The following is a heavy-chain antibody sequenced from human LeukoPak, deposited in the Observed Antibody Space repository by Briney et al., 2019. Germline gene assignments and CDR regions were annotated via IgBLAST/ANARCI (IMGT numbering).Heavy chain of an antibody. CDR3: ARGRWFGDY. V-gene: IGHV4-59*01. Sequence: SETLSLTCTVSGGSISGYYWSWIRQPPGKGLEWIGYIYYSGSTNYNPSLKSRVTISVDTSKNQFSLKLSSVTAADTAVYYCARGRWFGDYWGQGTLVTVSS. CDR2: IYYSGST. D-gene: IGHD3-10*01. J-gene: IGHJ4*02. CDR1: GGSISGYY.